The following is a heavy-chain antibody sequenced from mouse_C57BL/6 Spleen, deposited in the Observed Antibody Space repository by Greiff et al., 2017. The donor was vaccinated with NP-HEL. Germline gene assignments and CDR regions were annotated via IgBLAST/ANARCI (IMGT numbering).Heavy chain of an antibody. D-gene: IGHD1-1*01. CDR2: IYPGDGDT. V-gene: IGHV1-82*01. J-gene: IGHJ2*01. CDR1: GYAFSSSW. CDR3: ARSYYYGSRYYFDY. Sequence: VKLMESGPELVKPGASVKISCKASGYAFSSSWMNWVKQRPGKGLEWIGRIYPGDGDTNYTGKFKGKATLTADKSSSTAYMQLSSLTSEDSAVYFCARSYYYGSRYYFDYWGQGTTLTVSS.